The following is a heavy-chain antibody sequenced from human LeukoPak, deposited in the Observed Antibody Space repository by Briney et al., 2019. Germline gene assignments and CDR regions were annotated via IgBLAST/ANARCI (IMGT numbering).Heavy chain of an antibody. CDR2: ISGSGGST. Sequence: PGGSLRLSCAASGFTFSSYAMSWVRQAPGKGLEWVSAISGSGGSTYYADSVKGRFTISRDNSNNTLYLQMNSLRAEDTAVYYCAKPHYYDGPLNRYFDLWGRGTLVTVSS. CDR1: GFTFSSYA. CDR3: AKPHYYDGPLNRYFDL. V-gene: IGHV3-23*01. D-gene: IGHD3-22*01. J-gene: IGHJ2*01.